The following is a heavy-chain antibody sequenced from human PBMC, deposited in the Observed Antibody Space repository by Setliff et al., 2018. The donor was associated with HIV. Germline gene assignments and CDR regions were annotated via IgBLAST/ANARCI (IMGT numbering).Heavy chain of an antibody. D-gene: IGHD2-15*01. J-gene: IGHJ6*03. CDR3: AGENPDGWLHHYTDV. CDR2: VNHSGRT. Sequence: PSETLSLTCAVYGGSFSGYYWTWVRQSPGKGLEWIGEVNHSGRTNYNPSLKSRLAISGDMSKNQFSLSLRSVAAADTAVYYCAGENPDGWLHHYTDVWGKGTTVTVS. CDR1: GGSFSGYY. V-gene: IGHV4-34*01.